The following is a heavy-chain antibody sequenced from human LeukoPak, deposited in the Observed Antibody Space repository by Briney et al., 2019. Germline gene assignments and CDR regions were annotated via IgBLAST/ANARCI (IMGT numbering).Heavy chain of an antibody. Sequence: ATSVKVSCKASGYTFTGYYMHWVRQAPGQGLEWMGWINPNSGGTNYAQKFQGRATMTRDTSISTAYMELSRLRSDDTAVYYCARGGIAVGPFLDYWGQGTLVTVSS. CDR2: INPNSGGT. D-gene: IGHD6-19*01. CDR1: GYTFTGYY. CDR3: ARGGIAVGPFLDY. V-gene: IGHV1-2*02. J-gene: IGHJ4*02.